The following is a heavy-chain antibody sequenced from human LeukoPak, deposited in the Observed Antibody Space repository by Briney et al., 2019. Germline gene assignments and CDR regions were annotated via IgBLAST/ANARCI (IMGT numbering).Heavy chain of an antibody. D-gene: IGHD4-17*01. CDR1: GFIFDSFW. Sequence: QPGRSLRLSCAASGFIFDSFWMTWVRQAPGKGLEWVANINQDGRKKYYVDSVKGRFTISRDNARNSLYLQMNSLRAEDTAVYYCARQVDYGVHNWFDPWGQGTLVTVSS. CDR2: INQDGRKK. CDR3: ARQVDYGVHNWFDP. J-gene: IGHJ5*02. V-gene: IGHV3-7*04.